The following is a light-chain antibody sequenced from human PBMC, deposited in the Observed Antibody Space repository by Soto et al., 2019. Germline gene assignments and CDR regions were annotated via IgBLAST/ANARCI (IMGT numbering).Light chain of an antibody. CDR2: DAS. V-gene: IGKV3-11*01. J-gene: IGKJ4*01. CDR1: QSVTRY. CDR3: DQRSNWRLT. Sequence: EIVVTPSPATLSLSHGGRATLSCSARQSVTRYLVWYQQKPGQATRLLIYDASNRATGIPARFSGSESGKHFTLTIISLGPEHFADYYGDQRSNWRLTCGVGSEV.